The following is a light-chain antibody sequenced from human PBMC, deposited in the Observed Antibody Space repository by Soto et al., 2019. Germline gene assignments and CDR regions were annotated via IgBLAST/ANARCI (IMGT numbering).Light chain of an antibody. V-gene: IGLV1-44*01. CDR1: SSNIGSNT. Sequence: QSVLTQPPSASGAPGQRVTISCSGSSSNIGSNTVNWYQQLPATAPQLLLYSNNQRPSGVPERSSGSKSGSSAPVAIGGHESEDAADYYWAAWDDSRNGYVFGTGTKVTVL. CDR2: SNN. CDR3: AAWDDSRNGYV. J-gene: IGLJ1*01.